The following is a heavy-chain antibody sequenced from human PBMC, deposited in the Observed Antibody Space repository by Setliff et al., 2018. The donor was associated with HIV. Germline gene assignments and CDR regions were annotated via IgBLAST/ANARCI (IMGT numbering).Heavy chain of an antibody. V-gene: IGHV1-18*01. D-gene: IGHD3-10*01. J-gene: IGHJ5*02. CDR2: ISAYNGNI. CDR1: GYTFTSYG. CDR3: ARDQLLWFGDPGWFDP. Sequence: ASVKVSCKASGYTFTSYGISWVRQAPGQGLEWMGWISAYNGNINYAQKLQGRVTMTTDTSTSTAYMELRSLRSDDTAVYYCARDQLLWFGDPGWFDPWGQGTRVTVSS.